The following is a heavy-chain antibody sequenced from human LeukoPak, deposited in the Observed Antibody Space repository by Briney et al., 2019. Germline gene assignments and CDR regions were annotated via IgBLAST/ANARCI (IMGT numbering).Heavy chain of an antibody. V-gene: IGHV3-7*01. CDR2: IKQDGSEK. CDR3: AGQLITHGGY. CDR1: GFTFSSYR. D-gene: IGHD3-10*01. Sequence: GGSLRLSCAASGFTFSSYRMTWVRQAPGKGLEWVANIKQDGSEKYYVDSVKGRFTISRDNAMNSLYLQMNSLRAEDTAVYYCAGQLITHGGYWGQGTLVTVSS. J-gene: IGHJ4*02.